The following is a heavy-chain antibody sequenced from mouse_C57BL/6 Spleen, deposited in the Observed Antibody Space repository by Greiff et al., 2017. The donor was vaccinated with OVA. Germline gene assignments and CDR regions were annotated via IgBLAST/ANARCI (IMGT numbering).Heavy chain of an antibody. CDR1: GYTFTSYW. J-gene: IGHJ4*01. CDR3: ARGGKDSLYYAMDY. CDR2: IDPSDSYT. Sequence: VKLKQPGAELVMPGASVKLSCKASGYTFTSYWMHWVKQRPGQGLEWIGEIDPSDSYTNYNQKFKGKSTLTVDKSSSTAYMQLSSLTSEDSAVYYCARGGKDSLYYAMDYWGQGTSVTVSS. D-gene: IGHD1-3*01. V-gene: IGHV1-69*01.